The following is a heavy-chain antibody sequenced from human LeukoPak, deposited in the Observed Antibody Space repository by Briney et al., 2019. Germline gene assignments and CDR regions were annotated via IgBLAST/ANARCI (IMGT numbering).Heavy chain of an antibody. CDR3: ARGAGTDDAFDI. J-gene: IGHJ3*02. D-gene: IGHD6-13*01. CDR1: GFSLSTSGMR. Sequence: SGPALVKPTQTLTLTCTFSGFSLSTSGMRVSWIRQPPGKALEWLARIDWVDDKFYSTSLKTRLTISKDTSKNQVVLTMTNMDPVDTATYYCARGAGTDDAFDIWGQGTMVTVSS. V-gene: IGHV2-70*04. CDR2: IDWVDDK.